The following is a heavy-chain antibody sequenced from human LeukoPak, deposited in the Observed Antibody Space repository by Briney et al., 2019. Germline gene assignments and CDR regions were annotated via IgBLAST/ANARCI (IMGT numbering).Heavy chain of an antibody. Sequence: PGGSLRLSCAASGFTFSSYSMNWVRQAPGKGLEWVSSISSSSSYIYYADSVKGRFTISRDNAKNSLYLQMNSLRAEDTAVYYWARDGGLVTAIGLFDYWGQGTLVTVSS. CDR2: ISSSSSYI. V-gene: IGHV3-21*01. J-gene: IGHJ4*02. CDR3: ARDGGLVTAIGLFDY. CDR1: GFTFSSYS. D-gene: IGHD2-21*02.